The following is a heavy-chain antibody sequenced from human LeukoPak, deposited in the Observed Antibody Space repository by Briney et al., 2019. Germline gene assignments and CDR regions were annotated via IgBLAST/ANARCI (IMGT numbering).Heavy chain of an antibody. V-gene: IGHV4-39*07. J-gene: IGHJ4*02. D-gene: IGHD3-22*01. CDR3: ARNYYDSSGYKYAFDY. CDR2: INYSGRT. Sequence: PSETLSLTCSVSGGSISSSSYYWGWIRQPPGKTLEWIGSINYSGRTYYNPSLKSRVTIYVDTSKNQFSLELSSVTAADTAVYYCARNYYDSSGYKYAFDYWGQGTLVTVSS. CDR1: GGSISSSSYY.